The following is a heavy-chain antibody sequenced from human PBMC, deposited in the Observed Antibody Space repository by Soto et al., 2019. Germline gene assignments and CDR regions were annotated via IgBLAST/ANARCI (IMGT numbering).Heavy chain of an antibody. D-gene: IGHD4-17*01. CDR3: ARDPTHTRYYYYYYMDV. CDR1: GFTFSSYW. J-gene: IGHJ6*03. V-gene: IGHV3-74*01. Sequence: GGSLRLSCAASGFTFSSYWMHWVRQAPGKGLVWVSRINSDGSSTSYADSVKGRFTISRDNAKNTLYLQMNSLRAEDTAVYYCARDPTHTRYYYYYYMDVWGKGTTVTVSS. CDR2: INSDGSST.